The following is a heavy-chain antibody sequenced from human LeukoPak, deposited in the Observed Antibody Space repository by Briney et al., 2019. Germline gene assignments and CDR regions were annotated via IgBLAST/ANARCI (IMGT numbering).Heavy chain of an antibody. CDR1: GYTFTSYG. D-gene: IGHD6-19*01. CDR2: INPNSGGT. CDR3: ARGLGYSSGWADY. J-gene: IGHJ4*02. Sequence: GASVKVSCKASGYTFTSYGISWVRQAPGQGLEWMGWINPNSGGTNYAQKFQGWVTMTRDTSISTAYMELSRLRSDDTAVYYCARGLGYSSGWADYWGQGTLVTVSS. V-gene: IGHV1-2*04.